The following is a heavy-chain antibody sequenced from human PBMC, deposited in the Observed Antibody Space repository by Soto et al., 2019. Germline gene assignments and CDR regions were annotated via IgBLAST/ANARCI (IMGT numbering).Heavy chain of an antibody. CDR2: IDPSDSYI. Sequence: GESLKISCKTSGYTFSGHWISWVRQVPGRGLEWMGNIDPSDSYINYNPAFRGHVTFSVDKSSSTAYLHLSSLGPSDTAIYYCARHGAAIWLGYWGQGTLVTV. V-gene: IGHV5-10-1*01. J-gene: IGHJ4*02. D-gene: IGHD6-19*01. CDR3: ARHGAAIWLGY. CDR1: GYTFSGHW.